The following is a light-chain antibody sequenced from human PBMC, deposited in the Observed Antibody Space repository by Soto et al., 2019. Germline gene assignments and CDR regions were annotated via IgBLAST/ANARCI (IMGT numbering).Light chain of an antibody. CDR3: QQRSNWPT. V-gene: IGKV3-11*01. CDR1: QSVSSY. J-gene: IGKJ1*01. CDR2: DAS. Sequence: EIVLTQSPATLSLSPGERATLSCRASQSVSSYLAWYQQKPGQAPRLLIYDASNRASGIPARFSGSGYGKDLNLTNSSLEPEDFAVYYCQQRSNWPTFGQGTKLDIK.